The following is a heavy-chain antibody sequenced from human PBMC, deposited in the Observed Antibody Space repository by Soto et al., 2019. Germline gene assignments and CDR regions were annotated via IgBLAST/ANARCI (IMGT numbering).Heavy chain of an antibody. V-gene: IGHV3-21*01. CDR1: GFTFSSYS. CDR3: ARDSEDIVVVVAAKAFDY. D-gene: IGHD2-15*01. J-gene: IGHJ4*02. CDR2: ISSSSSYI. Sequence: GGSLRLSCAASGFTFSSYSMNWVRQAPGKGLEWVSSISSSSSYIYYADSVKGRFTISRDNAKNSLYLQINSLRAEDTAVYYCARDSEDIVVVVAAKAFDYWGQGTLVTVSS.